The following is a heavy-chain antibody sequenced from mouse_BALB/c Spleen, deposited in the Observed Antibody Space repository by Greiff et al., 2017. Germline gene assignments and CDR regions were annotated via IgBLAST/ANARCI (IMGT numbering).Heavy chain of an antibody. V-gene: IGHV5-17*02. Sequence: EVKLVESGGGLVQPGGSRKLSCAASGFTFSSFGMHWVRQAPEKGLEWVAYISSGSSTIYYADTVKGRFTISRDNPKNTLFLQMTSLRSEDTAMYYCARYDGYYGWYFDVWGAGTTVTVSS. D-gene: IGHD2-3*01. J-gene: IGHJ1*01. CDR1: GFTFSSFG. CDR3: ARYDGYYGWYFDV. CDR2: ISSGSSTI.